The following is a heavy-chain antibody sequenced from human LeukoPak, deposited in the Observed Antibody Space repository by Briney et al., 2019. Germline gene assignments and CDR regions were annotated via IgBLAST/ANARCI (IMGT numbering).Heavy chain of an antibody. CDR3: AKDSSGWFVYQKHHDAFDI. CDR2: ISGSGGST. J-gene: IGHJ3*02. V-gene: IGHV3-23*01. Sequence: PGGSLRLSCAASGFTFSSYAMSWVRQALGKGLEWVSAISGSGGSTYYADSVKGRFTISRDNSKNTLYLQMNSLRAEDTAVYYCAKDSSGWFVYQKHHDAFDIWGQGTMVTVSS. D-gene: IGHD6-19*01. CDR1: GFTFSSYA.